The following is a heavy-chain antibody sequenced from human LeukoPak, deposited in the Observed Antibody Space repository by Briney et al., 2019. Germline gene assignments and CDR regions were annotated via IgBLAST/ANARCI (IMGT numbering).Heavy chain of an antibody. CDR2: IYYSGST. J-gene: IGHJ5*02. CDR1: GGSISSYY. CDR3: ARVIDSSAPHNWFDP. V-gene: IGHV4-39*07. Sequence: SETLSLTCTVSGGSISSYYWSWIRQPPGKGLEWIGSIYYSGSTYYNPSLKSRVTISVDTSKNQFSLKLSSVTAADTAVYYCARVIDSSAPHNWFDPWGQGTLVTVSS. D-gene: IGHD3-22*01.